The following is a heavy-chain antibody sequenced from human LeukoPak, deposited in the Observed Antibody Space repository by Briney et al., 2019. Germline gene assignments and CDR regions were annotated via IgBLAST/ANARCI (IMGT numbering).Heavy chain of an antibody. Sequence: GGSLRLSCAASGFTVSNNYMSWVRQAPGKGLEWVSAISGSGGSTYYADSVKGRFTISRDNSKNTLYLQMNSLRAEDTAVYYCAKVMAGAGFDYWGQGTLVTVSS. V-gene: IGHV3-23*01. CDR3: AKVMAGAGFDY. CDR1: GFTVSNNY. CDR2: ISGSGGST. D-gene: IGHD1-26*01. J-gene: IGHJ4*02.